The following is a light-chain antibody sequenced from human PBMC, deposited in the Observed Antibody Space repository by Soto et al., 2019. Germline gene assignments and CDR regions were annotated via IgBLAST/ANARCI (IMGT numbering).Light chain of an antibody. CDR3: SSYAGSNNFV. V-gene: IGLV2-8*01. J-gene: IGLJ1*01. CDR1: SSDVGGYNY. Sequence: QSALTQPPSASGSPGQSVTISCTGTSSDVGGYNYVSSYQQHPGKAPKLMIYEVSKRPSGVPDRFSGSKSGNTASLTVSGLQAEDEADYYCSSYAGSNNFVFGTGNKVTV. CDR2: EVS.